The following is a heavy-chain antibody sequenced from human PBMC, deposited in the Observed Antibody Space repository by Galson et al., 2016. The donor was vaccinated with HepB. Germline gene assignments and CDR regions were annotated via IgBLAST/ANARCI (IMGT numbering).Heavy chain of an antibody. J-gene: IGHJ6*02. CDR1: GDTFTSYD. CDR2: MNPNSGNI. V-gene: IGHV1-8*01. Sequence: SVKVSCKASGDTFTSYDINWVRQATGRGLEWMGWMNPNSGNIGYAQKFQVRFTMTRNTSINTAYMAPSSLTSEDSAVYYCARGGGMDVWGQGTTVTVSS. CDR3: ARGGGMDV.